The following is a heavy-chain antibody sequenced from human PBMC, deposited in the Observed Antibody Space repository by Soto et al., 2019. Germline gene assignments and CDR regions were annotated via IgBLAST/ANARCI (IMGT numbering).Heavy chain of an antibody. D-gene: IGHD2-2*01. V-gene: IGHV1-18*01. CDR3: ARERRIVVVPAAIWEAYYYYYMDV. CDR1: GYTFTTYG. CDR2: ISVYNGNA. J-gene: IGHJ6*03. Sequence: ASVKVSCKASGYTFTTYGLSWVRQAPGQGLEWMGWISVYNGNANYAQKLQGRVTMTTDTSTSTAYMELRSLRSDDTAVYYCARERRIVVVPAAIWEAYYYYYMDVWGKGTTVTVSS.